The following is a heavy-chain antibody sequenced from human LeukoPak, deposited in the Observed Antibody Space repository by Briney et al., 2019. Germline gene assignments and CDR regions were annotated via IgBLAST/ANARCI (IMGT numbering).Heavy chain of an antibody. CDR1: GGSFSGYY. CDR3: ARLSDSIAARLGYYYYMDV. J-gene: IGHJ6*03. V-gene: IGHV4-34*01. Sequence: PSETRSLTCAVYGGSFSGYYWSWIRQPPGKGLEWIGEINHSGSTNYNPSLKSRVTISVDTSKNQFSLKLSSVTAADTAVYYCARLSDSIAARLGYYYYMDVWGKGTTVTVSS. D-gene: IGHD6-6*01. CDR2: INHSGST.